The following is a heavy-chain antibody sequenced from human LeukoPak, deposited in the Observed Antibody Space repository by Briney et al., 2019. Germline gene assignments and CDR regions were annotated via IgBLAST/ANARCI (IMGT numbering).Heavy chain of an antibody. CDR1: GFTFINYA. D-gene: IGHD2/OR15-2a*01. V-gene: IGHV3-23*01. CDR3: GKNSWSFHDAFDI. CDR2: ISGPGGST. Sequence: GGSLRLSCSASGFTFINYAMSWVRQAPGKELEWVSGISGPGGSTYYADSVKGRFTISRDNSKNTLYLQMNSLRAEDTALYYCGKNSWSFHDAFDIWGQGTMVTVSS. J-gene: IGHJ3*02.